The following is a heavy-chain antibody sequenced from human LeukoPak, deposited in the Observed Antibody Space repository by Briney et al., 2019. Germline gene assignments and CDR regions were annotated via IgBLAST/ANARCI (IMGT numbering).Heavy chain of an antibody. V-gene: IGHV4-61*02. CDR3: ARGVAARANFDY. Sequence: SETLSLTCTVSGGSISSGRYYWSWIRQPAGKGLEWIGRIYTSGSTNYNPSLKSRVTISVDTSKNQFSLKLSSVTAADTAVYYCARGVAARANFDYWGQGTLVTVSS. CDR1: GGSISSGRYY. J-gene: IGHJ4*02. D-gene: IGHD6-6*01. CDR2: IYTSGST.